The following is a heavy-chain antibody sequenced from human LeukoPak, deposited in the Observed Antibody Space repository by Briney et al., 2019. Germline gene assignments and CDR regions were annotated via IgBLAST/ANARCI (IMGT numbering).Heavy chain of an antibody. CDR1: GGSFSGYY. CDR2: INHRGST. D-gene: IGHD3-22*01. CDR3: ARGTITMRVVINYSYSYIDV. Sequence: SETLSLTCAVYGGSFSGYYWSWIRQPPGKGLEWIGEINHRGSTNYNPSLKSRVTISLDTSKDQFSLRLTSVTAADTAVYYCARGTITMRVVINYSYSYIDVWGKGTTVTISS. V-gene: IGHV4-34*01. J-gene: IGHJ6*03.